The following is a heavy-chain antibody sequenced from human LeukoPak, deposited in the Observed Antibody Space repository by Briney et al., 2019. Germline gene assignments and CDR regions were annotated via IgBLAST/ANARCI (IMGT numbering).Heavy chain of an antibody. Sequence: PGGSLRLXCAASGFTCDDYGMSWVRQAPGKGLESVSGINWNGGSTGYADSVKGRFTISRDNAKNSLYLHMNSLRAEDTALYYCARVIPPLVYMDVWGKGTTVTVSS. V-gene: IGHV3-20*04. CDR2: INWNGGST. J-gene: IGHJ6*03. CDR3: ARVIPPLVYMDV. D-gene: IGHD2-21*01. CDR1: GFTCDDYG.